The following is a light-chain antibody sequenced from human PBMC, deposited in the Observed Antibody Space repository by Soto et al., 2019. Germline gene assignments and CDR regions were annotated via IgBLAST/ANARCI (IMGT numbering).Light chain of an antibody. J-gene: IGKJ1*01. CDR2: KAS. CDR1: QSISSW. CDR3: QQYNSYSSRT. V-gene: IGKV1-5*03. Sequence: DIQMTQSPSTLSASVGDRVTITCRASQSISSWLAWYQQKPGKAPKLLIYKASSLESGVPSRFSCSGSGTEFSLTISSLKPDDFASYYCQQYNSYSSRTFGQGTKVEIK.